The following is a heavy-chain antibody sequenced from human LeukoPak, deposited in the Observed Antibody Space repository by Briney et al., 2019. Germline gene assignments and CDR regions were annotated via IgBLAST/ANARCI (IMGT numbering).Heavy chain of an antibody. Sequence: PSETLSLTCTVSGGSISSYYWSWIRQPAGKGLEWIGRIYTSGSTNYNPSLKSRVTISVDKSKNQFSLKLSSVTAADTAVYYCARGVVAATTLLYYYYMDVWGKGTTVTVSS. CDR3: ARGVVAATTLLYYYYMDV. CDR2: IYTSGST. CDR1: GGSISSYY. D-gene: IGHD2-15*01. J-gene: IGHJ6*03. V-gene: IGHV4-4*07.